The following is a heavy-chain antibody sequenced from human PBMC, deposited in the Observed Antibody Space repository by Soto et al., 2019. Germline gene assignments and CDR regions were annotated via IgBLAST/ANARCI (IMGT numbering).Heavy chain of an antibody. CDR1: GFTVSSNY. V-gene: IGHV3-66*01. CDR3: ARSPEEYSGSLFYYYYMYV. Sequence: GGSLRVSCAASGFTVSSNYMSWVRQAPGKGLEWVSVIYSGGSTYYADSVKGRFTISRDNSKNTLYLQMNSLRAEDTAVYYCARSPEEYSGSLFYYYYMYVWGKGTTVTVSS. D-gene: IGHD5-12*01. CDR2: IYSGGST. J-gene: IGHJ6*03.